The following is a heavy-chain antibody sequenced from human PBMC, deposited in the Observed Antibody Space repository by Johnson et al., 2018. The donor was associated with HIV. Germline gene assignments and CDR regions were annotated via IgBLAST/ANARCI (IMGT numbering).Heavy chain of an antibody. J-gene: IGHJ3*02. CDR2: ISYDGSKK. D-gene: IGHD1-14*01. CDR1: GFTFSSYG. CDR3: AKIRTSGTGDAFDI. V-gene: IGHV3-30*18. Sequence: QVQLVESGGGVVQPGRSLRLSCAASGFTFSSYGMHWVRQAPGKGLEWVAVISYDGSKKYYPDSVTGRFTISRDNSKKTLYLQMDSLRAEDTAVYYCAKIRTSGTGDAFDIWGQGTMVTVSS.